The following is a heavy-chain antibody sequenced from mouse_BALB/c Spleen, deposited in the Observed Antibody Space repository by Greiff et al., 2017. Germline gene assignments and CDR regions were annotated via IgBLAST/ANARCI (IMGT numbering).Heavy chain of an antibody. CDR1: GFSLTGYG. CDR2: IWGDGST. V-gene: IGHV2-6-7*01. Sequence: QVQLKESGPGLVAPSQSLSITCTVSGFSLTGYGVNWVRQPPGKGLEWLGMIWGDGSTDYNSALKSRLSISKDNSKSQVFLKMNSLQTDDTARYYCARDRVYDGYPFFDYWGQGTTLTVSS. J-gene: IGHJ2*01. CDR3: ARDRVYDGYPFFDY. D-gene: IGHD2-3*01.